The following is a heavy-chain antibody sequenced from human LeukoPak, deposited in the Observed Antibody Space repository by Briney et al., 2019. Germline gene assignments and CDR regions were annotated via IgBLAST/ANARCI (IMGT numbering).Heavy chain of an antibody. J-gene: IGHJ4*02. CDR2: ISGDESST. CDR3: AREGGSFLRYFDS. CDR1: DVTFSSYW. V-gene: IGHV3-74*01. D-gene: IGHD1-26*01. Sequence: PGGSLRLSCAASDVTFSSYWMHWVRQAPGEGLVWVSRISGDESSTNYADSVKGRFTISRDNARNTLFLQMNSLRAEDTAVYYCAREGGSFLRYFDSWGLGTLVTVSS.